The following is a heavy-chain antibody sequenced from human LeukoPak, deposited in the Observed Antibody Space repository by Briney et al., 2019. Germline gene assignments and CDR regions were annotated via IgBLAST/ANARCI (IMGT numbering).Heavy chain of an antibody. V-gene: IGHV3-30-3*01. J-gene: IGHJ3*02. Sequence: PGGSLRLSCAASGFTFSSYAMHWVRQAPGKGLEWVAVISYDGSNKYYADSVKGRSTISRDNSKNTLYLQMNSLRAEDTAVYYCARVGYSDAFDIWGQGTMVTVSS. CDR1: GFTFSSYA. CDR2: ISYDGSNK. D-gene: IGHD5-18*01. CDR3: ARVGYSDAFDI.